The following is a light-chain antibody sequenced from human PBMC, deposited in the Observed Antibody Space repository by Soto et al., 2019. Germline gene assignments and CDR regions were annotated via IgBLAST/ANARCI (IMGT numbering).Light chain of an antibody. CDR2: GAS. CDR1: QSVNSRF. V-gene: IGKV3-20*01. J-gene: IGKJ2*01. Sequence: ESVLTQSPGTLSLSPGERATLSCRASQSVNSRFLAWYQQKPGQAPRLLMYGASTRATGIPDRFSGSGSGADFTLTISRLEPEDFAVYYCQQYGSSPPMYTFGQGTKLEI. CDR3: QQYGSSPPMYT.